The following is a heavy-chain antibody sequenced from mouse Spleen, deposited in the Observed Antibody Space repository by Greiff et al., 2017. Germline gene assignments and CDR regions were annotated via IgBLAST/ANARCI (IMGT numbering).Heavy chain of an antibody. Sequence: EVQLVESEGGLVQPGSSMKLSCTASGFTFSDYYMAWVRQVPEKGLEWVANINYDGSSTYYMDSLKSRFIISRDNAKNILYLQMSSLKSEDTATYYFARVDGNYVGWFAYWGQGTLVTVSA. CDR3: ARVDGNYVGWFAY. V-gene: IGHV5-16*01. CDR2: INYDGSST. D-gene: IGHD2-1*01. J-gene: IGHJ3*01. CDR1: GFTFSDYY.